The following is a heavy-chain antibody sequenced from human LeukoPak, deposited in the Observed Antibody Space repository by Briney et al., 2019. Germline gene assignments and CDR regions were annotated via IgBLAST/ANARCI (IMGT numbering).Heavy chain of an antibody. CDR2: INHSGST. J-gene: IGHJ4*02. CDR3: AICPYYYDSSGYFDY. CDR1: GGSFSGYY. Sequence: PSETLSLTCAVYGGSFSGYYWSWIRQPPGKGLEWIGEINHSGSTNYNPSLKSRVTIPVDTSKNQFSLKLSSVTAADTAVYYCAICPYYYDSSGYFDYWGQGTLVTVSS. V-gene: IGHV4-34*01. D-gene: IGHD3-22*01.